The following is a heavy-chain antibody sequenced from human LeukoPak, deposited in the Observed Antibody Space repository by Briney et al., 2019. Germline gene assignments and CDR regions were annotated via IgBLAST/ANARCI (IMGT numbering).Heavy chain of an antibody. CDR1: GGSISRSSYY. J-gene: IGHJ6*03. Sequence: SETLSLTCTVSGGSISRSSYYWGWIRQPPGKGLEWIGSIYYSGSTYYNPSLKSRFTISVDTSKNQFSLKVSSVTAADTAVYYCARLDYYYYYMDVWGKGTTVTVSS. CDR3: ARLDYYYYYMDV. V-gene: IGHV4-39*07. CDR2: IYYSGST.